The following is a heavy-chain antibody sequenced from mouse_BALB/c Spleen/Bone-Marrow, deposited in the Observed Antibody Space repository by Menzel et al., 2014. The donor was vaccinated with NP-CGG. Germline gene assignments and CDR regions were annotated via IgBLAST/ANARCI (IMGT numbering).Heavy chain of an antibody. CDR2: IWGDGST. V-gene: IGHV2-6-7*01. J-gene: IGHJ4*01. CDR3: AREPHYYAMDY. Sequence: VQGVESGTGLVAPSQSLSITCTVSGFSLTGYGVNWVRQPPGKGLEWLGMIWGDGSTDYNSALKSRLSNSKDNSKSQVFLKMNSLRTDDTARYYCAREPHYYAMDYWGQGTSVTVSS. CDR1: GFSLTGYG.